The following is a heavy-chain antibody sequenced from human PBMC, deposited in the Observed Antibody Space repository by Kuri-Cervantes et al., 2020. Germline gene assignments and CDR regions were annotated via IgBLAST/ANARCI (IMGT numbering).Heavy chain of an antibody. V-gene: IGHV5-51*01. D-gene: IGHD3-22*01. CDR3: ARAGDTSGYYGGH. J-gene: IGHJ4*02. CDR1: RYSFTNYW. CDR2: IYPGDSDT. Sequence: GSLRLSCKGSRYSFTNYWIGWVRQMPGKGLEWMGIIYPGDSDTRYSPAFQGQVTISADKSISTAYLQWSTLKASDTAMYYCARAGDTSGYYGGHWGQGTLVTVSS.